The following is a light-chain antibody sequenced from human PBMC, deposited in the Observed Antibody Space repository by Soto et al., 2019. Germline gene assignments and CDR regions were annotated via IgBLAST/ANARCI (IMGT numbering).Light chain of an antibody. J-gene: IGKJ1*01. V-gene: IGKV1-8*01. CDR3: QQYYSYHPT. Sequence: AIRMTQPPSSLSASTGDRVTITCRTSQGISSYLAWYQQKPGKAPKLLIYASSTLQSGVASRFSGSESNTDFTLDTGGLQSEKFATYYCQQYYSYHPTFGQATNVEIK. CDR2: ASS. CDR1: QGISSY.